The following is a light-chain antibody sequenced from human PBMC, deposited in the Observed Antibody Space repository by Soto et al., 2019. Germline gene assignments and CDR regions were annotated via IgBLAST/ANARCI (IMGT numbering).Light chain of an antibody. CDR2: GAS. J-gene: IGKJ1*01. V-gene: IGKV3-15*01. CDR3: QQYNNWPRT. Sequence: EIVMSQTPATLSGSPGERSTLPCLARQGVSSNLACYQQKPGQTHRLRIYGASTRATGIPARFSGSGAGTEFTLTISSLQSEDFAVYYCQQYNNWPRTFGQGTNVEIK. CDR1: QGVSSN.